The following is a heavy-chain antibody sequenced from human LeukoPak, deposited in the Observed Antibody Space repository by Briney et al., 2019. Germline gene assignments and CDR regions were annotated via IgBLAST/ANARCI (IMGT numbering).Heavy chain of an antibody. V-gene: IGHV4-34*01. CDR2: INHSGST. CDR1: GGSFSGYY. D-gene: IGHD3-9*01. CDR3: ARCVRYFDWLPYDAFDI. J-gene: IGHJ3*02. Sequence: SETLSLTCAVYGGSFSGYYWSWIRQPPGKGLEWIGEINHSGSTNYNPSLKSRVTISVDTSKNQFSLKLSSVTAADTAVYYCARCVRYFDWLPYDAFDIWGQGTMVTVSS.